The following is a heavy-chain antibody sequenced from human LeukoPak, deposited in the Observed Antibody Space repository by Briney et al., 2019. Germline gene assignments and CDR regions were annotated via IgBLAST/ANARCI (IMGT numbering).Heavy chain of an antibody. CDR1: GGSISSGSYY. Sequence: SETLSLTCTVSGGSISSGSYYWSLIRQPAGKGLEWIGRIYTSGSTNYNPSLKSRVTISVDTSKNQFSLKLSSVTAADTAVYYCARESGSYSVPGDWFDPWGQGTLVTVSS. V-gene: IGHV4-61*02. J-gene: IGHJ5*02. CDR3: ARESGSYSVPGDWFDP. CDR2: IYTSGST. D-gene: IGHD1-26*01.